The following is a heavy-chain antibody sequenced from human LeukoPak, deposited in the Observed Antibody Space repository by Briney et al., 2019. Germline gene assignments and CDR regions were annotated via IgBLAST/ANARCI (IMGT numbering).Heavy chain of an antibody. CDR1: GFTLGSYW. J-gene: IGHJ4*02. CDR2: IKQDGSEK. Sequence: GGSLRLSCAASGFTLGSYWMSWVRQAPGKGLEWVANIKQDGSEKHYVDSVKGRFTISRDNSKNTLDLQMTGLRAEDTAVYYCARERGRGRDSPWFDYWGQGTLVTVSS. V-gene: IGHV3-7*03. CDR3: ARERGRGRDSPWFDY. D-gene: IGHD1-26*01.